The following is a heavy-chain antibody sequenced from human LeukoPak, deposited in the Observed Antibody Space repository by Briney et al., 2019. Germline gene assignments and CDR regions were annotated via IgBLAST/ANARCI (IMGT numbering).Heavy chain of an antibody. V-gene: IGHV3-30*18. CDR2: ISYAGSNK. D-gene: IGHD4-23*01. CDR1: GFTLSSYG. J-gene: IGHJ6*02. CDR3: AKDSLRWSYFYYGMDV. Sequence: GGSLRLSCAASGFTLSSYGMHWVRQAPGKGLEWVAVISYAGSNKYYVDSVKGRITISRDNSKNTLYLQMNSLRAEDTAVYYCAKDSLRWSYFYYGMDVWGQGTTVTVSS.